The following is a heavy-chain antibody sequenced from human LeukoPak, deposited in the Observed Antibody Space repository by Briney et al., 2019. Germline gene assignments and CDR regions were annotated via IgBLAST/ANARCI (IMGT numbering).Heavy chain of an antibody. D-gene: IGHD6-19*01. CDR3: AKDPQEQWLVFPTPYYFDY. Sequence: GGSLRLSCAASGFTFSNYDMHWVRQATGKGLEWVSAISGSGGSTYYADSVKGRFTISRDNSKNTLYLQMNSLRAEDTAVYYCAKDPQEQWLVFPTPYYFDYWGQGTLVTVSS. CDR1: GFTFSNYD. CDR2: ISGSGGST. J-gene: IGHJ4*02. V-gene: IGHV3-23*01.